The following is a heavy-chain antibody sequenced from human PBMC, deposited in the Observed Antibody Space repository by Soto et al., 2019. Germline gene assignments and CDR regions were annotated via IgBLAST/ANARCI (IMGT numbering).Heavy chain of an antibody. J-gene: IGHJ6*02. V-gene: IGHV3-21*01. Sequence: GGSLRLSCAASGFSFSTYSMNWVRQAPGKGLEWVSSISSRSDTYYADSVKGRFTISRDNAKNSVSLQMDSLRAEDAAVYYCAREENAWPLAYGLDVWGQGTTVTVSS. D-gene: IGHD2-2*01. CDR2: ISSRSDT. CDR1: GFSFSTYS. CDR3: AREENAWPLAYGLDV.